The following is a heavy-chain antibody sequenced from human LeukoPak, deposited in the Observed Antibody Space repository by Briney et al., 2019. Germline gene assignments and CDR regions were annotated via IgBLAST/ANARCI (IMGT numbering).Heavy chain of an antibody. Sequence: PGGSLRLSCAASGFTFSSYAMHWVRQAPGKGLEWVAVISYDGSNKYYADSVKGRFTISRDNSKNTLYLQMNSLRAEDTAVYYCASEIIFGSFDYWGQGTLVTVS. CDR2: ISYDGSNK. V-gene: IGHV3-30*04. CDR3: ASEIIFGSFDY. CDR1: GFTFSSYA. J-gene: IGHJ4*02. D-gene: IGHD3-3*01.